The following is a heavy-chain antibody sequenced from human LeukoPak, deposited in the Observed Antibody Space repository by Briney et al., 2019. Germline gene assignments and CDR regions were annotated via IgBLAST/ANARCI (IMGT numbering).Heavy chain of an antibody. V-gene: IGHV3-33*08. CDR3: ARGELYYYDSSGFV. CDR2: IWYDGSNK. J-gene: IGHJ6*02. CDR1: GFTFGNAW. D-gene: IGHD3-22*01. Sequence: GGSLRLSCAASGFTFGNAWMSWVRQAPGKGLEWVAVIWYDGSNKYYADSVKGRFTISRDNSKNTLYLQMNSLRAEDTAVYYCARGELYYYDSSGFVWGQGTTVTVSS.